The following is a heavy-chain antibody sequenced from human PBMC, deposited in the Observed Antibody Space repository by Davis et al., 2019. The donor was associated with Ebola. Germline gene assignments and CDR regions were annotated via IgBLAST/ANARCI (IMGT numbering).Heavy chain of an antibody. CDR3: ARDYDFWSSPDY. J-gene: IGHJ4*02. Sequence: GESLNTSCAAPGFTLSNYAISWVRQAPGTGLEWVSGISCSGATTYYADPVKGRFTISSDNSKNTLYLQMNSLSAEDTAVYYCARDYDFWSSPDYWGQGTLVTVSS. CDR1: GFTLSNYA. V-gene: IGHV3-23*01. D-gene: IGHD3-3*01. CDR2: ISCSGATT.